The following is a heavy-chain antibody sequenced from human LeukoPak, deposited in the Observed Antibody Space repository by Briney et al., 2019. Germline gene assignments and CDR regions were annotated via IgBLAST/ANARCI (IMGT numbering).Heavy chain of an antibody. CDR1: GITLSNYG. CDR2: ISDSGGRT. CDR3: AKRGVVIRVILVGFHKEAYYFDS. V-gene: IGHV3-23*01. D-gene: IGHD3-22*01. Sequence: GGSLRLSCAVSGITLSNYGMSWVRQAPGKGLEWVAGISDSGGRTNYADSVKGRFTISRDNPKNTLYLQMSSLRAEDTAVYFCAKRGVVIRVILVGFHKEAYYFDSWGQGALVTVSA. J-gene: IGHJ4*02.